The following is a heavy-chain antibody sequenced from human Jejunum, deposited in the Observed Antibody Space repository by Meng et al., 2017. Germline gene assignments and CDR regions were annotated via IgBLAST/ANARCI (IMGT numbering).Heavy chain of an antibody. CDR2: IYHSGTT. J-gene: IGHJ1*01. Sequence: QGRLQESGPGLVKPWGTLSLTCAVSGDSISSSYWWSWVRQSPGKGLEWIGEIYHSGTTNYNPSLKSRVTLSVDKSKNQFSLNLSSVTAADTAVYFCARDFEALNGVWGQGTLVTVSS. CDR1: GDSISSSYW. D-gene: IGHD2-8*01. V-gene: IGHV4-4*02. CDR3: ARDFEALNGV.